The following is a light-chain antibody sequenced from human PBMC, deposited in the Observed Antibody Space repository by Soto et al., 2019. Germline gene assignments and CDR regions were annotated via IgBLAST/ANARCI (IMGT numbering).Light chain of an antibody. Sequence: QSVLTQPASVSGSPGQSITISCTGTSSDVGGYNYVSWYQQHPGKAPKLMIYEVSDRPSGVSNRFSGSKSGNTASLTISGLQAEDEADYYCCSYTSFSIWGFGGGTKLTVL. V-gene: IGLV2-14*01. J-gene: IGLJ2*01. CDR1: SSDVGGYNY. CDR2: EVS. CDR3: CSYTSFSIWG.